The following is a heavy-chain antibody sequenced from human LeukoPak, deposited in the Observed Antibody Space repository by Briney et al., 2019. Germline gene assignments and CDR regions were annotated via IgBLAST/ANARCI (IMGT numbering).Heavy chain of an antibody. CDR3: ARHPSVGATKGNYFDY. V-gene: IGHV4-39*01. Sequence: SETLSLTCTVSGGSISSSSYYWGWIRQPPGKGLEWIGSIYYSGSTYYNPSLKSRVTISVDTSKNQFSLKLSSVTAADTAVYYCARHPSVGATKGNYFDYWGQGTLVTVSS. CDR1: GGSISSSSYY. CDR2: IYYSGST. J-gene: IGHJ4*02. D-gene: IGHD1-26*01.